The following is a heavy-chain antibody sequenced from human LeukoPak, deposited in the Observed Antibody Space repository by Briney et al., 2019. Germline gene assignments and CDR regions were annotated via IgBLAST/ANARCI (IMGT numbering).Heavy chain of an antibody. D-gene: IGHD2-2*01. V-gene: IGHV4-39*07. CDR2: IYYSGST. J-gene: IGHJ6*04. CDR1: GGSISSSSYY. Sequence: PSETLSLTCTVSGGSISSSSYYWGWIRQPPGKGLEWIGRIYYSGSTYYNPSLKSRVTISVDTSKNQFSLKLSSVTAADTAVYYCARGSYCSSTSCYAGAPYYYYGMDVWGKGTTVTVSS. CDR3: ARGSYCSSTSCYAGAPYYYYGMDV.